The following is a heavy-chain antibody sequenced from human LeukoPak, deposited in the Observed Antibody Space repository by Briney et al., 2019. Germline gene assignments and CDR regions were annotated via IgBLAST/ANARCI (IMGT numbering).Heavy chain of an antibody. V-gene: IGHV1-69*13. Sequence: SVKLSCKASGGTFSSYAISWVRQAPGQGLEWMGGIIPIFGTANYAQKFQGRVTITADESTSTAYMELSSLRSENTAVSYCARCSDIVVVPAAMDYWGQGTLVTVSS. CDR1: GGTFSSYA. D-gene: IGHD2-2*01. CDR3: ARCSDIVVVPAAMDY. CDR2: IIPIFGTA. J-gene: IGHJ4*02.